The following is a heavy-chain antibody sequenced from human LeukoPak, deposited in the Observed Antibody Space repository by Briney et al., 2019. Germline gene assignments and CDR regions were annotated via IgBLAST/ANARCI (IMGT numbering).Heavy chain of an antibody. V-gene: IGHV3-30*01. Sequence: PGGSLRLSCAASGFTFSGYAMHWVRQAPGKGLEWVAVISYDGSNKYYADSVKGRFTISRDNSKNTLYLQMNSLRAEDTAVYYCARGDTGGYYYNLDYWDQGTLVTVSS. J-gene: IGHJ4*02. CDR2: ISYDGSNK. CDR1: GFTFSGYA. D-gene: IGHD3-22*01. CDR3: ARGDTGGYYYNLDY.